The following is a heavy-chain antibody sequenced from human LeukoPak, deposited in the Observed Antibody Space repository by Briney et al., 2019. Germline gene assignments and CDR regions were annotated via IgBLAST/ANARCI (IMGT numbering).Heavy chain of an antibody. V-gene: IGHV1-18*01. CDR2: ISAYNGKT. Sequence: GASXKVSCKASGYTFTSYGISGVGQAPGQGGEGMGWISAYNGKTNDAQKLQGRVTITTDTYTRTDYMEVRNLRDDDTAVYYCARDPGWDFWSGYYTPSFDYWGQGTLVTVSS. CDR1: GYTFTSYG. CDR3: ARDPGWDFWSGYYTPSFDY. J-gene: IGHJ4*02. D-gene: IGHD3-3*01.